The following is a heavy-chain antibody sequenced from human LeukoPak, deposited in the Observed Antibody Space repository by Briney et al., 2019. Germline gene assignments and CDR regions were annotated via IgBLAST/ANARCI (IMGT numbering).Heavy chain of an antibody. J-gene: IGHJ3*02. CDR2: IYSGGST. D-gene: IGHD1-26*01. CDR1: GFTVSSNY. Sequence: PGGSLRLSCAASGFTVSSNYMSWVRQAPGKGLEWVSVIYSGGSTYYADSVKGRFTISRDNSKNTLYLQMNSLRAEDTAVYYCARDRVVGAYDAFDIWGQGTMVTVSS. V-gene: IGHV3-53*01. CDR3: ARDRVVGAYDAFDI.